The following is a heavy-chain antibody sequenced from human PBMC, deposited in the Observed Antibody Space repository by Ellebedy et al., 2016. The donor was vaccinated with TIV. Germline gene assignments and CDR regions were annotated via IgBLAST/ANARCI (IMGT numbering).Heavy chain of an antibody. V-gene: IGHV1-69*13. J-gene: IGHJ4*02. CDR1: GDTLGGTFRSYA. CDR2: IIPIFGTT. D-gene: IGHD3-10*01. CDR3: ARRAYRGLIDY. Sequence: SVKVSCKASGDTLGGTFRSYAISWVRQAPGQGLEWMGGIIPIFGTTNYAQKLQGRGTITADESTSTAHMELSSLRSEDTAVYYCARRAYRGLIDYWGQGTLVTVSS.